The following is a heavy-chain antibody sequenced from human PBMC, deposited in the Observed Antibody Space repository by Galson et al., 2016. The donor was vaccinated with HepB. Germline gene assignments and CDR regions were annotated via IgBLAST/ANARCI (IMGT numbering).Heavy chain of an antibody. CDR1: GYTFTGYY. CDR2: INPNSGGT. J-gene: IGHJ4*02. CDR3: AGGVDSFNWYTTRFDY. Sequence: SVKVSCKASGYTFTGYYIHWVRQAPGQGLEWMGWINPNSGGTNYAQKFQGRVTMTRDTSISTDYMELTRLRSDDTAVFYCAGGVDSFNWYTTRFDYWGQGTLVTVSS. D-gene: IGHD6-13*01. V-gene: IGHV1-2*02.